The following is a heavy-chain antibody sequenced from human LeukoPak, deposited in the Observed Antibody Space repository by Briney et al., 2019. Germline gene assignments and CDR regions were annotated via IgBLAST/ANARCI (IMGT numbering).Heavy chain of an antibody. CDR2: INSDGSST. CDR3: ASVRVITGSAWFDP. CDR1: GFTFSSYW. J-gene: IGHJ5*02. D-gene: IGHD3-10*01. Sequence: PGGSLRLSCAASGFTFSSYWMHWVRQAPGKGLVWVSRINSDGSSTSYADSVKGRFTISRDNAKNTLYLQMNSLRAEDTAVYYCASVRVITGSAWFDPWGQGTLVTVSS. V-gene: IGHV3-74*01.